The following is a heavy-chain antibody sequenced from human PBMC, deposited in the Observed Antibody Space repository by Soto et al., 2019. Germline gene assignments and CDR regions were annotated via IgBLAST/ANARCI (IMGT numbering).Heavy chain of an antibody. D-gene: IGHD2-2*01. J-gene: IGHJ4*02. CDR2: ISSSSSTI. Sequence: EVQLVESGGGLVQPGGSLRLSCAASGFTFSSYSMNWVRQAPGKGLEWVSYISSSSSTIYYADSVKGRFTISRDNAKNSLYLQMNSLIDEDTAVYYCAREGQLSFDYWGQGTLVTVSS. CDR3: AREGQLSFDY. V-gene: IGHV3-48*02. CDR1: GFTFSSYS.